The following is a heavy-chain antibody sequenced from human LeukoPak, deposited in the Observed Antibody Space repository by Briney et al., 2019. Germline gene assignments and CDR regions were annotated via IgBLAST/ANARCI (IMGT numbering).Heavy chain of an antibody. CDR3: VRGGANRFDH. Sequence: GGSLRLSCAASGFTFSDYYMSWIRQAPGKGLEWVGKIGADGSEKYYVDSVKGRFTLSRDNARNSLYLQMNSLRDEDTAVYYCVRGGANRFDHWGQGILVAVSS. D-gene: IGHD1-26*01. J-gene: IGHJ4*02. V-gene: IGHV3-7*01. CDR1: GFTFSDYY. CDR2: IGADGSEK.